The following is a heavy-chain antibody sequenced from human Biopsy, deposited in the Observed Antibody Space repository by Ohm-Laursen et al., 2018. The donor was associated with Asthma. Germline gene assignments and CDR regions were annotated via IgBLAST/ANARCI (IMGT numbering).Heavy chain of an antibody. CDR3: ASDFPKDYVRYNFQF. CDR2: HDHEEGGT. V-gene: IGHV1-24*01. CDR1: GYSLTDLS. D-gene: IGHD4-17*01. J-gene: IGHJ4*02. Sequence: ATVKISCKISGYSLTDLSMHWVRQAPGQGLEWMGGHDHEEGGTVNAWRFQGRVTMTEDTSTDTAYMELSSLSSDGTAVYYCASDFPKDYVRYNFQFWGQGTLVTVSS.